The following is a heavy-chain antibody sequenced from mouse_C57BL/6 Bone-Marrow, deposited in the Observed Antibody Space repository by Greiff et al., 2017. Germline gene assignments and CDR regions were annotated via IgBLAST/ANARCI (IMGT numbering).Heavy chain of an antibody. Sequence: EVQLVESGPVLVKPGASVKMSCKASGYTFTDYYMNWVKQSHGKSLEWIGVINPYNGGTSYNQKFKGKATLTVDKSSSPAYMELNSLTSEYSAVYYCARRVNYDYDGNPLYCYDMDYWGQGTSVTVSS. V-gene: IGHV1-19*01. CDR2: INPYNGGT. CDR1: GYTFTDYY. D-gene: IGHD2-4*01. CDR3: ARRVNYDYDGNPLYCYDMDY. J-gene: IGHJ4*01.